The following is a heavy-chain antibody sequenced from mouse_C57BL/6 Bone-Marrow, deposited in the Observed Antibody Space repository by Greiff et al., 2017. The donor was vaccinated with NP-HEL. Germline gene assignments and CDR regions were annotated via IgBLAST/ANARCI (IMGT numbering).Heavy chain of an antibody. CDR2: IHPNSGST. CDR1: GYTFTSYW. V-gene: IGHV1-64*01. J-gene: IGHJ1*03. CDR3: DGSFWYVDV. D-gene: IGHD1-1*01. Sequence: QVQLQQPGAELVKPGASVKLSCKASGYTFTSYWMHWVKQRPGQGLEWIGMIHPNSGSTNYNEKFKSKATLTVDKSSRTAYMQLSSLTSEDSAVYYCDGSFWYVDVWGTGTTGTVSS.